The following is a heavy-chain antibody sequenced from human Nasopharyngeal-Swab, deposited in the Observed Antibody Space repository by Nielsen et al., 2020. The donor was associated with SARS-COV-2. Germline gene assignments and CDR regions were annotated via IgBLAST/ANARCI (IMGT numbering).Heavy chain of an antibody. CDR3: ARDHVPIEAAGTNYFDS. Sequence: VRQAPGKGLAWVSVIYSGGGTDYADAVKGRFSISRDKSKNTVYLQMRRLGDKDTAVYYCARDHVPIEAAGTNYFDSWGQGTLVTVSS. D-gene: IGHD6-13*01. V-gene: IGHV3-53*01. J-gene: IGHJ4*02. CDR2: IYSGGGT.